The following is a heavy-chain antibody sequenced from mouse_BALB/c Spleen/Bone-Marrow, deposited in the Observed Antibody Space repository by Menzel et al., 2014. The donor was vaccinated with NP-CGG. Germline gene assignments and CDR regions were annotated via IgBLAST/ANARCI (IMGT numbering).Heavy chain of an antibody. V-gene: IGHV2-9*02. CDR2: IWAGGST. D-gene: IGHD2-1*01. Sequence: QVHVKQSGPGLVAPSQSLSITCTVSGLSLTSYGVHWVRQPPGKGLEWLGVIWAGGSTNYNSALMSRLSISKDNSKSQVFLKMNSLQTDDTAMYYCARDGLYGNYAMDYWGQGTSVTVSS. CDR1: GLSLTSYG. J-gene: IGHJ4*01. CDR3: ARDGLYGNYAMDY.